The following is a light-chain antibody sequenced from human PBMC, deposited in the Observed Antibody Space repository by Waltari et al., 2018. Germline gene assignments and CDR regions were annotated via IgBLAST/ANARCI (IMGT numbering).Light chain of an antibody. CDR2: GTS. Sequence: DIVMTQSPDSLAVSLGETTTLNCKSSQTILYSSYNKNYLAWYQVKPGQAPKLLVYGTSTRESGVPDRFSGSGSGTDFSLTISSLRAEDVAVYYCQQYYSAPYTFGQGTKLEIK. CDR3: QQYYSAPYT. CDR1: QTILYSSYNKNY. J-gene: IGKJ2*01. V-gene: IGKV4-1*01.